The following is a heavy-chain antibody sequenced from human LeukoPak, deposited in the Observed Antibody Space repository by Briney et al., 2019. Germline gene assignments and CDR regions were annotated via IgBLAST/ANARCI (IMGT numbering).Heavy chain of an antibody. Sequence: SETLSLTCTVSGGSISSFYWSWIRQPPGKGLEWIAYISDIGSINYNPSLKSRVTISLDTSKNQFSLKLSSVTAADTAVYYCAGHHPRNTVDFWGQGTLVTVSS. D-gene: IGHD2-8*02. CDR2: ISDIGSI. V-gene: IGHV4-59*08. CDR1: GGSISSFY. J-gene: IGHJ4*02. CDR3: AGHHPRNTVDF.